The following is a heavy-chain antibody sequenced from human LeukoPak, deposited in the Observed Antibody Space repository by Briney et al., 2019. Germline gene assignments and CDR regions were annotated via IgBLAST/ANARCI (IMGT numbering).Heavy chain of an antibody. V-gene: IGHV3-23*01. D-gene: IGHD2-21*02. CDR2: MSGSGGST. J-gene: IGHJ4*02. CDR3: ATCNGDCYFNF. Sequence: PGGSLRLSCEASGFTFSSYAMSWVRQAPGKGLEWVSVMSGSGGSTDYADSVKGRFTISRDNSKNTLYLQLNSLRAEDTAVYYCATCNGDCYFNFWGQGTLVTVSS. CDR1: GFTFSSYA.